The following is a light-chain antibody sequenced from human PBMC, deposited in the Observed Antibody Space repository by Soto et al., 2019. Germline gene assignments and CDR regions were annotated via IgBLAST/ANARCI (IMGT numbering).Light chain of an antibody. Sequence: DIQMTQSPSTLSASVGDRVTITCRASQSISSWLAWYQQKPGKAPKLLIYTASSLECGVPSRFSGSGSGTEFTLTISSLQPDDFATYYCQEYNSHSRYTFGQGTKLEIK. CDR3: QEYNSHSRYT. V-gene: IGKV1-5*03. J-gene: IGKJ2*01. CDR1: QSISSW. CDR2: TAS.